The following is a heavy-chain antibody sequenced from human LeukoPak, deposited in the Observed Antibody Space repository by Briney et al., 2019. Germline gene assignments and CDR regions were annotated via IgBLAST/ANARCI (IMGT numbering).Heavy chain of an antibody. CDR2: IRNKANNYAT. V-gene: IGHV3-73*01. Sequence: GGSLRLSCAASGFTFSDSTMHWVRQASGKGLEWVGRIRNKANNYATVYATSVKGRFTLSRDDSKNTAYLQMNSLKTEDTALYYCVRGAASGSYYGLGVWGQGATVTVSS. CDR1: GFTFSDST. CDR3: VRGAASGSYYGLGV. J-gene: IGHJ6*02. D-gene: IGHD1-26*01.